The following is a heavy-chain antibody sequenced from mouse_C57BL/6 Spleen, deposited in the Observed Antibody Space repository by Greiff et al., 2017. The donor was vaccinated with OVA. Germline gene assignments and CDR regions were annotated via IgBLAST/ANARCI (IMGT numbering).Heavy chain of an antibody. D-gene: IGHD2-9*01. V-gene: IGHV14-2*01. CDR1: GFNIKDYY. CDR3: ARHPTMVTVYYFDY. J-gene: IGHJ2*01. Sequence: EVKLEESGAELVKPGASVKLSCTASGFNIKDYYMHWVKQRTEQGLEWIGRIDPEDGETKYAPKFQGKAPMTADTSSNTAYLQLRILTSEDTAVYYCARHPTMVTVYYFDYWGQGTTLTVSS. CDR2: IDPEDGET.